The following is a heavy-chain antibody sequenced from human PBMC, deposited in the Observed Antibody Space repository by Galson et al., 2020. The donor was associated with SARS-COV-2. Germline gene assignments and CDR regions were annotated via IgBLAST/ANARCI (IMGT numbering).Heavy chain of an antibody. CDR2: LYSGGDT. CDR3: ARLLWFGESWRFDP. J-gene: IGHJ5*02. D-gene: IGHD3-10*01. V-gene: IGHV3-53*01. CDR1: GLTVSSNY. Sequence: GGSLRLSCVASGLTVSSNYMSWVRQAPGKGPEWVSVLYSGGDTYYVDSVKGRFTISRDNSKNTLYLQMNSLRAEDTAVYYCARLLWFGESWRFDPWGQGTLVTVSS.